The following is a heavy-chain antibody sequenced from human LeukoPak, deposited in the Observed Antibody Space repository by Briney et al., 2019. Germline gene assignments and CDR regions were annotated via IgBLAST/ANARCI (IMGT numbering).Heavy chain of an antibody. D-gene: IGHD1-26*01. CDR3: AREIGGGLHYFHS. CDR1: GFTVSSSF. V-gene: IGHV3-53*01. CDR2: LYNDAFDSAT. Sequence: GESLRLSCVGSGFTVSSSFMSWVRQAPGKGLEWVSNLYNDAFDSATHYADSVKGRFTISRDNSQNTLYLQMNGLSAEDTAMYYCAREIGGGLHYFHSWGQGTPVTVSS. J-gene: IGHJ4*02.